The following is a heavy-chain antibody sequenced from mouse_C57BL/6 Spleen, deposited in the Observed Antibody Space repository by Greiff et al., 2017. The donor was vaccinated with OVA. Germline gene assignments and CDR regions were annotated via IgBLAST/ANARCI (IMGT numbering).Heavy chain of an antibody. CDR2: ISYDGSN. D-gene: IGHD2-3*01. CDR3: ASLGTIYDGPYYAMDY. J-gene: IGHJ4*01. CDR1: GYSITSGYY. Sequence: DVQLQESGPGLVKPSQSLSLTCSVTGYSITSGYYWNWIRQFPGNKLEWMGYISYDGSNNYNPSLKNRISITRDTSKNQFFLKLNSVTTEDTATYYCASLGTIYDGPYYAMDYWGQGTSVTVSS. V-gene: IGHV3-6*01.